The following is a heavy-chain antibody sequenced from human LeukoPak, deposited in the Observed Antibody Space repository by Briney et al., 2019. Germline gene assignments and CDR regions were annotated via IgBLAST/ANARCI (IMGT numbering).Heavy chain of an antibody. D-gene: IGHD2-15*01. CDR1: GFTFSNFY. CDR2: ISSDGGNK. Sequence: GGSLRLSCAASGFTFSNFYMHWVRQAPGKGLEWVAVISSDGGNKYSTDSVKGRFTISRDNTKNSLYLQMNSLRAEDTAVYYCHKGGGLPLDIWGQGTMVTVSS. J-gene: IGHJ3*02. V-gene: IGHV3-30-3*01. CDR3: HKGGGLPLDI.